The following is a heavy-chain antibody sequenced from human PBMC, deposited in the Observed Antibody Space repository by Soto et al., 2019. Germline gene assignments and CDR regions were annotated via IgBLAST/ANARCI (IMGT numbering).Heavy chain of an antibody. J-gene: IGHJ4*02. CDR3: ARDGDLVHYFDY. CDR2: ISSSGSTI. V-gene: IGHV3-48*03. D-gene: IGHD6-6*01. Sequence: GGSLRLSCAASGFTFSSYEMNWVRQAPGKGLEWVSYISSSGSTIYYADSVKGRFTISRDNAKNSLYLQMNSLRAEDTAVYYCARDGDLVHYFDYWGQGTLVTVSS. CDR1: GFTFSSYE.